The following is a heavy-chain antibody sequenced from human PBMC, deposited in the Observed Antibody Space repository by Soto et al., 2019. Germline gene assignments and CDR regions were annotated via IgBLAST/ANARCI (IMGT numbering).Heavy chain of an antibody. CDR2: MNPNSGNT. CDR3: ARGFKSRQAGRFGFDY. J-gene: IGHJ4*02. V-gene: IGHV1-8*01. D-gene: IGHD3-10*01. CDR1: GYTFTSYD. Sequence: ASVKVSCKASGYTFTSYDINWVRQATGQGLEWMGWMNPNSGNTGYAQKFQGRVTMTRNTSISTAYMELSSLRSEDTAVYYCARGFKSRQAGRFGFDYWGQGTLVTVSS.